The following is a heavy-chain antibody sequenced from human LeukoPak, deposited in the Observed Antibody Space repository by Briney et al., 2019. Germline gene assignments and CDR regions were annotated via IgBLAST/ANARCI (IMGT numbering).Heavy chain of an antibody. CDR3: VRVLVPAHYYYYAMDV. CDR2: ISSSGSAI. V-gene: IGHV3-48*03. Sequence: GGSLRLSCAASGFTFSSYEMNWVRQAPGKGLDWVSYISSSGSAIYNADSVKGRFTISRDNAKNSLYLQMNSLRAEDTAVYYCVRVLVPAHYYYYAMDVWGQGTTVTVSS. CDR1: GFTFSSYE. D-gene: IGHD2-2*01. J-gene: IGHJ6*02.